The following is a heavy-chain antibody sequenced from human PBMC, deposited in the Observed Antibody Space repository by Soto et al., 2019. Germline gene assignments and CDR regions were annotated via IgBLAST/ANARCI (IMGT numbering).Heavy chain of an antibody. J-gene: IGHJ4*02. Sequence: SETLSLTCAVYGGSFSGYYWSWIRQPPGKGLEWIGEINHSGSTNYNPSLKSRVTISVDTSKNQFSLKLSSVTAADTAVYYCARMVAGSTSLFDYWGQGTLVTVSS. D-gene: IGHD6-19*01. V-gene: IGHV4-34*01. CDR2: INHSGST. CDR1: GGSFSGYY. CDR3: ARMVAGSTSLFDY.